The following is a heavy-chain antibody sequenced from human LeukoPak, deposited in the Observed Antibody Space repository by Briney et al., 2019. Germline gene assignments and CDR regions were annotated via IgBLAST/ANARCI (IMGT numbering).Heavy chain of an antibody. J-gene: IGHJ4*02. D-gene: IGHD6-19*01. CDR3: ARGGQWLAPGPDY. CDR1: GDSISSSGYY. CDR2: TYYSGNT. V-gene: IGHV4-31*03. Sequence: PSETLSLTCTVSGDSISSSGYYWSWIGQLPGKGLEWIGYTYYSGNTYYNPSLKSRVTISVDTSKNQFSLQLNSVTAADTAVYFCARGGQWLAPGPDYWGQGTLVTVSS.